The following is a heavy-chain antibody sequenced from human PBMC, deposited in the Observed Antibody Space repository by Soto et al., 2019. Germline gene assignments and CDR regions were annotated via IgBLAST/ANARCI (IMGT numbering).Heavy chain of an antibody. J-gene: IGHJ5*01. D-gene: IGHD3-10*01. CDR1: GASINNFAYY. V-gene: IGHV4-39*01. CDR2: VYYNEST. CDR3: ARRERYYGSPGWFDP. Sequence: PSETLSLTCSVSGASINNFAYYWGWIRQPPGKGLEWIGTVYYNESTYYNPSLRSRVSISVDTAKNQFSLNLRSVTAADTAVDFGARRERYYGSPGWFDPWGQGTLVTVSS.